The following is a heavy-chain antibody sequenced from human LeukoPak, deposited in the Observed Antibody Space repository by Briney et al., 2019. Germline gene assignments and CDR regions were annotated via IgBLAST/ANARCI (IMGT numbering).Heavy chain of an antibody. J-gene: IGHJ6*02. Sequence: GGSLRLSCAASGFTFSTYEMNWVRQASGKGLEWVAYISASGASIYYAASVKGRFTISRDNAKNSLYLQMNSLRAEDTAVYYCARDRAAGYYYYYGMDVWGQGTTVTVSS. V-gene: IGHV3-48*03. CDR2: ISASGASI. D-gene: IGHD6-13*01. CDR1: GFTFSTYE. CDR3: ARDRAAGYYYYYGMDV.